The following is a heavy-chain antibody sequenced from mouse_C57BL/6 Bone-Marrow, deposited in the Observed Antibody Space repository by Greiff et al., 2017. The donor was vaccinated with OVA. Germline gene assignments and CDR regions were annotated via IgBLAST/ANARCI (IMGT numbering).Heavy chain of an antibody. CDR2: IDPNRGGT. D-gene: IGHD1-1*01. J-gene: IGHJ2*01. V-gene: IGHV1-72*01. CDR1: GYTFTSYW. CDR3: ARDDDYGSRGGY. Sequence: QVQLQQPGAELVKPGASVKLSCKASGYTFTSYWMHWVKQRPGRGLEWIGRIDPNRGGTKYTEKFKSQATLTVDKPSSTAYRQLSSLTSEDSAVYYCARDDDYGSRGGYWGQGTTLTVSA.